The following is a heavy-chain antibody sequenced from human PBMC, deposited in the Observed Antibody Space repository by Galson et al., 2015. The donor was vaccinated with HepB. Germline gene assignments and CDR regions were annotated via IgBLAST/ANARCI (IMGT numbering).Heavy chain of an antibody. Sequence: SLRLSCAASGFTFGSNAMSWVRQAPGKGLEWVSAISGSGDNAHYADSVKGRFTISRDNSKNTLYLQMNSLRAEDTAVYYCAKPYDTSGYCFWFAFDVVGQWTMVSV. J-gene: IGHJ3*01. CDR3: AKPYDTSGYCFWFAFDV. D-gene: IGHD3-22*01. CDR2: ISGSGDNA. CDR1: GFTFGSNA. V-gene: IGHV3-23*01.